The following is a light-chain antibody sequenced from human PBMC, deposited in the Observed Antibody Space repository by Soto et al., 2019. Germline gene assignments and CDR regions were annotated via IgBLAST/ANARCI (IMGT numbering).Light chain of an antibody. CDR1: QDINNY. V-gene: IGKV1-16*02. CDR3: QQYNSYPPT. J-gene: IGKJ4*01. Sequence: DIQMTQSPSSVSASIGDRVTITCRASQDINNYVAWFQQRPGKAPKSLIYAASVLHSEVPGKFSGSGSGRDFSLTINNLQSEDFGTYYCQQYNSYPPTFGGGTRVEIK. CDR2: AAS.